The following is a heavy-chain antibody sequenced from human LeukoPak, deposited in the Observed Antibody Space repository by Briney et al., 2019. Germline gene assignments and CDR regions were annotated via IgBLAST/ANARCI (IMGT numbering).Heavy chain of an antibody. Sequence: SETLSLTCTVSGASMSDYYWSWIRQPPGKGLEGIGYVYYTGSTNYNPSLKSRVTMSVDKSKNQISLKLSSVTAADSAVYYCVRRVRYFGQNDYWGQGTLVTVSS. V-gene: IGHV4-59*08. CDR1: GASMSDYY. CDR2: VYYTGST. J-gene: IGHJ4*02. CDR3: VRRVRYFGQNDY. D-gene: IGHD3-9*01.